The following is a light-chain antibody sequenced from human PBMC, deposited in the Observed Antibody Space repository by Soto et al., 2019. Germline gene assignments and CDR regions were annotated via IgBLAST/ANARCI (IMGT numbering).Light chain of an antibody. CDR3: ATWDDSLNGLI. CDR1: SSNIKTNG. V-gene: IGLV1-44*01. Sequence: QAVVTQPPSASGTPGQRVTISCSGGSSNIKTNGVSWYQQVPGAAPKLLIYSNNQRPSGAPDRFTGSKSGTSASLAIAGLQSEDEATYHCATWDDSLNGLIFGGGTKLHRP. J-gene: IGLJ2*01. CDR2: SNN.